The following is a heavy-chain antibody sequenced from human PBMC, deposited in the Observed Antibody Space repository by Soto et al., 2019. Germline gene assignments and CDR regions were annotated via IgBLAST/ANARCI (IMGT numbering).Heavy chain of an antibody. Sequence: QVRLVESGGGVVQPGGSLRLSCAVSGFIFSSHTMHWVRQAPGKGLEWVALVSFDGDKQYYAHSVRGRFTISRDFSKNTLYLQMDSLRTDDTAVYICAKGTVAGTYYYYAVDVWGNGTTVTDSS. V-gene: IGHV3-30-3*01. CDR1: GFIFSSHT. J-gene: IGHJ6*04. CDR3: AKGTVAGTYYYYAVDV. D-gene: IGHD6-19*01. CDR2: VSFDGDKQ.